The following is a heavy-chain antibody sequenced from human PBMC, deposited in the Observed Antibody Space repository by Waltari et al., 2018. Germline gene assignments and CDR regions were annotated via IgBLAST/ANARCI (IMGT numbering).Heavy chain of an antibody. CDR3: ARDSTHSGSGYTGFDY. J-gene: IGHJ4*02. CDR1: GGSISSYY. D-gene: IGHD1-26*01. V-gene: IGHV4-59*01. Sequence: QVQLQESGPGLVKPSETLSLTCTVSGGSISSYYGSWIRQPPGKGLEWIGYIYYSGSTNYNPSLKSRVTISVDTSKNQFSLKLSSVTAADTAVYYCARDSTHSGSGYTGFDYWGQGTLVTVSS. CDR2: IYYSGST.